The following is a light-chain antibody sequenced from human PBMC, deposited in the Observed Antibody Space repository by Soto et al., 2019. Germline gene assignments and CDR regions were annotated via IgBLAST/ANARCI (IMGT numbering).Light chain of an antibody. CDR2: AAS. J-gene: IGKJ3*01. CDR3: QKYDSAPFT. Sequence: DIQMTQSPSSLSASVGDRLTITCRASQGISNFLVWYQQKPGKVPKVLIYAASTLQSGVPSRFSGIGSGTDITLTISSLQPEDVATYYCQKYDSAPFTFGPGTKVDIK. V-gene: IGKV1-27*01. CDR1: QGISNF.